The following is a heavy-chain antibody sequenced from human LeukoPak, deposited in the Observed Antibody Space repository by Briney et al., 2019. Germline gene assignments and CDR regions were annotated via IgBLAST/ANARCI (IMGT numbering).Heavy chain of an antibody. CDR1: GGSINSYY. CDR3: TRLPSSGQTYFDY. V-gene: IGHV4-59*08. D-gene: IGHD6-19*01. CDR2: ISYSGST. J-gene: IGHJ4*02. Sequence: SETLSHTCTVSGGSINSYYWSWIRQPPGKGLEWIGYISYSGSTNYNPSLKSRVTISVDTSKNQFSLKLSSVTAADTAVYCCTRLPSSGQTYFDYWGQGTLVTVSS.